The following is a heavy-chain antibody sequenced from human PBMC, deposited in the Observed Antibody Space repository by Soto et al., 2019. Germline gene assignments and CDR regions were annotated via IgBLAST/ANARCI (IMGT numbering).Heavy chain of an antibody. CDR1: GFSFGDYD. D-gene: IGHD3-10*01. CDR2: IRRKSDGETT. J-gene: IGHJ4*02. V-gene: IGHV3-49*05. Sequence: KAGGSLRLSCSASGFSFGDYDMGWFRQAPGKGLEWVGFIRRKSDGETTQYAASVKGRFTISRDDSKSIAYLQMSSLKIEDTAVYYCVRVTVEFDYWGQGTLVTVSS. CDR3: VRVTVEFDY.